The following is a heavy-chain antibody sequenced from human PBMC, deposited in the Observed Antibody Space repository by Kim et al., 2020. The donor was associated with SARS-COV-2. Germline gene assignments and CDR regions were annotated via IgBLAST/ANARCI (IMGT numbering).Heavy chain of an antibody. J-gene: IGHJ2*01. Sequence: GGSLRLSCAASGFTFNNYDFHWVRQATGEGLEWVSAIGTGRDTYYSDSVKGRFSISRENPENSVYLQMNSLRVGDTAVYYCVREAPGYSGTYLRYLDLWGRGTLVTVSS. CDR2: IGTGRDT. CDR1: GFTFNNYD. V-gene: IGHV3-13*01. CDR3: VREAPGYSGTYLRYLDL. D-gene: IGHD1-26*01.